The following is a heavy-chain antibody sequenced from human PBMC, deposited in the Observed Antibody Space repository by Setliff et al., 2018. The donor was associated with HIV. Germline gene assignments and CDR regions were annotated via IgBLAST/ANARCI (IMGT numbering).Heavy chain of an antibody. CDR2: ISPNFGHT. Sequence: ASVKVSCKGSGYTFTNYAINWVRQAPGHGLEWMGWISPNFGHTKYAQKFLDRVTMTVDTATSRVYMELRSLRSDDTAVYFCARLGSGWSDSYYYAMDIWGQGTTVTVSS. CDR3: ARLGSGWSDSYYYAMDI. V-gene: IGHV1-18*01. D-gene: IGHD6-19*01. J-gene: IGHJ6*02. CDR1: GYTFTNYA.